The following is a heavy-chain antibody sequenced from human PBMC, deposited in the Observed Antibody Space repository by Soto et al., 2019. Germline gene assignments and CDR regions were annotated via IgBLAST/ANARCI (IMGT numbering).Heavy chain of an antibody. Sequence: EVQLVESGGGLVKPGGSLRLSCAASGFTFSTSSMNWVRQTPGKGLEWVSSISGSSYNIYYADSVKGRFTISRDNAKNSLYLQMKRLRAEDTAVSYCARDNGYDAATLDYWGQGTLVTVSS. J-gene: IGHJ4*02. V-gene: IGHV3-21*02. CDR2: ISGSSYNI. CDR1: GFTFSTSS. CDR3: ARDNGYDAATLDY. D-gene: IGHD5-12*01.